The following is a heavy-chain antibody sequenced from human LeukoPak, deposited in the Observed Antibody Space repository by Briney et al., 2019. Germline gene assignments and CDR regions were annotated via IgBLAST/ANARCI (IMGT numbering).Heavy chain of an antibody. Sequence: GGSLRLSCAASGFTANNNYMSWVRQAPGKSLQWVSLIYSGGSAYYEDSVKGRFTISRDSSKNMVFLQMNSLRAEDTAVYYCASSSAYSDFDFWGQGTLVTVSS. CDR2: IYSGGSA. V-gene: IGHV3-53*01. CDR3: ASSSAYSDFDF. CDR1: GFTANNNY. J-gene: IGHJ4*02. D-gene: IGHD3-22*01.